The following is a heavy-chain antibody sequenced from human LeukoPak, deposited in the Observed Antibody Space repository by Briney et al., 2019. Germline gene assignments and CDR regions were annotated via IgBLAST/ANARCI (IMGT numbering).Heavy chain of an antibody. J-gene: IGHJ5*02. CDR2: INPNSGGT. D-gene: IGHD2-2*01. CDR3: ARGRRREYQLLYNWFDP. CDR1: GYTFTGYY. Sequence: ASVKVSCKASGYTFTGYYMRWVRQAPGQGLEWMGWINPNSGGTNYAQKFQGRVTMTRDTSISTAYMELSRLRSDDTAVYYCARGRRREYQLLYNWFDPWGQGTLVTVS. V-gene: IGHV1-2*02.